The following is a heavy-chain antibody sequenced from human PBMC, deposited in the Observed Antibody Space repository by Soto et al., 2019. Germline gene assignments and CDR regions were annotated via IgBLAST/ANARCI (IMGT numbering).Heavy chain of an antibody. D-gene: IGHD2-15*01. CDR2: ISSSGSTI. CDR3: ARALVVAATNYYYGMDV. V-gene: IGHV3-11*01. J-gene: IGHJ6*02. CDR1: GFTFSDYY. Sequence: ALRLSCAASGFTFSDYYMSWIRQAPGKGLEWVSYISSSGSTIYYADSVKGRFTISRDNAKNSLYLQMNSLRAEDTAVYYCARALVVAATNYYYGMDVWGQGTTVTVSS.